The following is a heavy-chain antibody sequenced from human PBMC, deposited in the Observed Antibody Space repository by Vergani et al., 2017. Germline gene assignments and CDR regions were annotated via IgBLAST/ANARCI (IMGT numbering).Heavy chain of an antibody. Sequence: QVQLVASGGGLVKPGGSLRLSCAASGFTFSDYYMSWIRPAPGKGLGWVSYISSSSSYTNYADSVKGRFTISRDNAKNSLYLQMNSLRAEDTAVYYCARDKGDNPNDAFDIWGQGTMVTVAS. CDR3: ARDKGDNPNDAFDI. D-gene: IGHD1-1*01. CDR2: ISSSSSYT. CDR1: GFTFSDYY. V-gene: IGHV3-11*05. J-gene: IGHJ3*02.